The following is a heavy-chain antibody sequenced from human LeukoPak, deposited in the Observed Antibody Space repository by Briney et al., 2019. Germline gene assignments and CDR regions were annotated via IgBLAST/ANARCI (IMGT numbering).Heavy chain of an antibody. V-gene: IGHV4-34*01. J-gene: IGHJ5*02. Sequence: SSETLSLTCAVYGGSFSGYYWSWIRQPPGKGLEWIGGINHSGSTNYNPSLKSRVTISVDTSKNQFSLNLSSVTAADTAVYYCARGAVAGKMSWFDPWGQGTLVTVSA. CDR3: ARGAVAGKMSWFDP. D-gene: IGHD6-19*01. CDR2: INHSGST. CDR1: GGSFSGYY.